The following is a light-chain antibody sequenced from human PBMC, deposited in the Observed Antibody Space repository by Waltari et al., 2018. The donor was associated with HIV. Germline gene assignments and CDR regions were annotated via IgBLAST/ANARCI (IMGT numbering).Light chain of an antibody. CDR3: AVWDDRLSGRL. CDR2: RNY. J-gene: IGLJ2*01. CDR1: TSNVRNNY. V-gene: IGLV1-47*01. Sequence: QSVLAQPRSVSGTPGQTVNISCSGSTSNVRNNYVYWYQQVTGVAPKLLIYRNYQRPSGVPARFSGSKSGTSASLAIGGLRTEEEAEYYCAVWDDRLSGRLFGGGTKVTGL.